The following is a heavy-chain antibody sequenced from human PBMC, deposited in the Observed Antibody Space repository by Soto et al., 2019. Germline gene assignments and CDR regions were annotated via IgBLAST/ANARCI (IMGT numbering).Heavy chain of an antibody. CDR2: ISAYNGNT. D-gene: IGHD1-1*01. J-gene: IGHJ4*02. V-gene: IGHV1-18*01. CDR1: GYTFTSYG. CDR3: ARDVGGGTGTPRGIDY. Sequence: ASVKVSCKASGYTFTSYGISWVRQAPGQGLEWMGWISAYNGNTNYAQKLQGRVTMTTDTSTSTAYMELRSLRSDDTAVYYCARDVGGGTGTPRGIDYRGPGILVTVS.